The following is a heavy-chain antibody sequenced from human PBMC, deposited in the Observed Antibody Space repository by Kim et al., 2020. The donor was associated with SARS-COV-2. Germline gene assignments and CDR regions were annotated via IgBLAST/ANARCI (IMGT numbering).Heavy chain of an antibody. J-gene: IGHJ5*02. CDR1: GGSISSYY. CDR3: ARDGDYYDSSGYPSVDWFDP. D-gene: IGHD3-22*01. V-gene: IGHV4-59*01. CDR2: IYYSGST. Sequence: SETLSLTCTVSGGSISSYYWSWIRQPPGKGLEWIGYIYYSGSTNYNPSLKSRVTISVDTSKNQFSLKLSSVTAADTAVYYCARDGDYYDSSGYPSVDWFDPWGQGTLVTVSS.